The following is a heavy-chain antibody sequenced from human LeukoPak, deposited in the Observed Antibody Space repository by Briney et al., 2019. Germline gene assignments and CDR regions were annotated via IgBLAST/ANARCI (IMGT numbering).Heavy chain of an antibody. Sequence: PSETLSLTCIDPGGSIRTGGHYWSWLRQHPGKGLEWIGYIYYSGSTFYNPSLKSRVTISIDTSKNQFSLKLISVTAADTAVYYCARGGRGAFYIWGQGTKVTVSP. J-gene: IGHJ3*02. CDR2: IYYSGST. CDR1: GGSIRTGGHY. CDR3: ARGGRGAFYI. V-gene: IGHV4-31*02. D-gene: IGHD1-26*01.